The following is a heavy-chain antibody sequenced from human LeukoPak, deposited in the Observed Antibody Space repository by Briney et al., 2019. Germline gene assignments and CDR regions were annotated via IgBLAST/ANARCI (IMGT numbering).Heavy chain of an antibody. J-gene: IGHJ4*02. Sequence: PSETLSLTCTVSGYSISSGYYWGWIRQPPGKGLEWIGSIYHSGSTYYNPSLKSRVTISVDKSKNQFSLKLSSVTAADTAVYYCAREGAQGIFDYWGQGTLVTVSS. CDR2: IYHSGST. CDR1: GYSISSGYY. D-gene: IGHD4/OR15-4a*01. V-gene: IGHV4-38-2*02. CDR3: AREGAQGIFDY.